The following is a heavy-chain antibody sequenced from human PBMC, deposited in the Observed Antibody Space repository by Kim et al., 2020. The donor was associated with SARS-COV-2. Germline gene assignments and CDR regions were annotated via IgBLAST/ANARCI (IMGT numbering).Heavy chain of an antibody. D-gene: IGHD4-17*01. Sequence: ASVKVSCKASGYTFTSYYMHWVRQAPGQGLEWMGIINPSGGSTSYAQKFQDRVTMTRDTSMSTVYMELSSLRSEDTAVYYCARDQTTVTSAPDNYYYGMDVWGQGTTVTVSS. V-gene: IGHV1-46*01. CDR1: GYTFTSYY. CDR2: INPSGGST. J-gene: IGHJ6*02. CDR3: ARDQTTVTSAPDNYYYGMDV.